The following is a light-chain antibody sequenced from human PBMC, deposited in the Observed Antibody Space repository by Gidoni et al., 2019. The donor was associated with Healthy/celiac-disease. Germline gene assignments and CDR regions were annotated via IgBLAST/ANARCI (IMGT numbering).Light chain of an antibody. J-gene: IGKJ1*01. CDR1: QSISSW. Sequence: DIQMTQSPPTLSASVGDRVTITCRASQSISSWLAWYQQKPGKAPKLLIYDASSLESGVPSRFSGSGSGTEFTLTISSLQPDDFATYYCQQYNSYSPGWTFGQGTKVEIK. CDR3: QQYNSYSPGWT. CDR2: DAS. V-gene: IGKV1-5*01.